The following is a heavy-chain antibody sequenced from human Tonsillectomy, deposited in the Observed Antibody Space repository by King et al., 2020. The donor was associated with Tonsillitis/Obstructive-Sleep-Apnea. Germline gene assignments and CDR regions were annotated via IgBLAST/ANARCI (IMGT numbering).Heavy chain of an antibody. D-gene: IGHD6-6*01. CDR1: GGSFSGYY. J-gene: IGHJ4*02. CDR2: INHSGST. V-gene: IGHV4-34*01. CDR3: ASAPRSSSFQNYYFDY. Sequence: VQLQQWGAGLLKPSETLSLTCAVYGGSFSGYYWNWIRQPPGKGLEWIGEINHSGSTNCNPSLKSRVTISVDTSKKQFSLKVSSVTAADTAIYYWASAPRSSSFQNYYFDYGGQGTLVTVSS.